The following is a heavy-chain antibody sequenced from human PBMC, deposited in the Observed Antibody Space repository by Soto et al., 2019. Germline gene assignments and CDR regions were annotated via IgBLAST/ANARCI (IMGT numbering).Heavy chain of an antibody. J-gene: IGHJ4*02. CDR1: GYAFTTYG. Sequence: QVHLVQSGAEVKKPGASVKVSCKGSGYAFTTYGITWVRQAPGQGHEWMGWISAHNGNTNYAQKLQGRVTVTRDTSTSTAYMELRRLRSDDTAVYYCARGRYGDYWGQGALVTVSS. CDR2: ISAHNGNT. V-gene: IGHV1-18*01. CDR3: ARGRYGDY. D-gene: IGHD1-1*01.